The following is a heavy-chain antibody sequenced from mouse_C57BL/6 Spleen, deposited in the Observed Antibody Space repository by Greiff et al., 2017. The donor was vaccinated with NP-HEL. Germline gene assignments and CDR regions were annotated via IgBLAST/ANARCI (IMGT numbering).Heavy chain of an antibody. J-gene: IGHJ4*01. CDR1: GYTFTSYW. V-gene: IGHV1-61*01. CDR2: IYPSDSET. D-gene: IGHD1-1*01. CDR3: ARRDYEDAMDY. Sequence: QVQLKESGAELVRPGSSVKLSCKASGYTFTSYWMDWVKQRPGQGLEWIGNIYPSDSETHYNQKFKDKATLTVDKSSSTAYMQLSSLTSEDSAVYYCARRDYEDAMDYWGQGTSVTVSS.